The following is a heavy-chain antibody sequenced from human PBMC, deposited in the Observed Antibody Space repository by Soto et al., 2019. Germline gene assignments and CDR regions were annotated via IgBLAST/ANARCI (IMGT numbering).Heavy chain of an antibody. J-gene: IGHJ4*02. D-gene: IGHD1-7*01. CDR1: GFTFSSYG. V-gene: IGHV3-33*01. CDR3: ARDMVITGTTFGY. CDR2: IWYDGSNK. Sequence: GGSLRLSCAASGFTFSSYGMHWVRQAPGKGLEWVAVIWYDGSNKYYADSVKGRFTISRDNSKNTLYLQMNSLRAEDTAVYYCARDMVITGTTFGYWGQGTLVTVSS.